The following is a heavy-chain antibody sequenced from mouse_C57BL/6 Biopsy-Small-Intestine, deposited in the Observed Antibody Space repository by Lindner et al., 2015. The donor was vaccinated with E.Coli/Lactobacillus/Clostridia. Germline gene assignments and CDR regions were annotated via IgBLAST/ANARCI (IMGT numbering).Heavy chain of an antibody. J-gene: IGHJ1*03. Sequence: VQLQESGAELVRPGASVKLSCTASGFNIKDDYMHWVKQRPEQGLEWIGWIDPGNGDTEYASKFQGKATITADTSSNTAYLQLSSLTSEDTAVYYCTTLGYFDVWGTGTTVTVSS. CDR2: IDPGNGDT. CDR3: TTLGYFDV. V-gene: IGHV14-4*01. CDR1: GFNIKDDY.